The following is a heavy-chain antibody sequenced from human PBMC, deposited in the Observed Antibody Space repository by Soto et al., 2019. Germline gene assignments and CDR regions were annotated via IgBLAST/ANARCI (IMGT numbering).Heavy chain of an antibody. V-gene: IGHV4-59*01. D-gene: IGHD2-2*01. J-gene: IGHJ6*02. Sequence: SETLSRTCTISGGSINSCYWNWIRQPPGKGLEWIGYVYYSGSTNYNPSLKSRVTISVDTSKNQFSLKLTSVTAADTAVYFCARGTTMSSPVYYYHGMDVWGPGTTVTVSS. CDR2: VYYSGST. CDR3: ARGTTMSSPVYYYHGMDV. CDR1: GGSINSCY.